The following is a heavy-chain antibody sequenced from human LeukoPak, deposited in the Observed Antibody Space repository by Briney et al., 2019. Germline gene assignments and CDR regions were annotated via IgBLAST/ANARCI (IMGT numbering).Heavy chain of an antibody. CDR1: GFTFSSYS. D-gene: IGHD6-19*01. J-gene: IGHJ4*02. CDR3: ARSSGWDFDY. Sequence: GGSLRLSCAASGFTFSSYSMDWVRQAPGKGLEWVSSISSSSSYIYYADSVKGRFTLSRDNAKNSLYLQMNSLRAEDTAVYYCARSSGWDFDYWGQGTLVTVSS. V-gene: IGHV3-21*01. CDR2: ISSSSSYI.